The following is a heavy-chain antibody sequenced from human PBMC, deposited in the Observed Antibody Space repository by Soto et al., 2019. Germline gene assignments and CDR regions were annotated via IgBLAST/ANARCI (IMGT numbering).Heavy chain of an antibody. CDR2: ITPVLGVE. CDR1: GSTFSRDT. V-gene: IGHV1-69*10. Sequence: SVKVSCKASGSTFSRDTFSWVRQAPGQGLEWVGRITPVLGVEIYAQRFQGRVTITADTSATTVYMELSSLTSEDTAMYFCARDQTGFDYWGQGTLVPVSS. J-gene: IGHJ4*02. CDR3: ARDQTGFDY.